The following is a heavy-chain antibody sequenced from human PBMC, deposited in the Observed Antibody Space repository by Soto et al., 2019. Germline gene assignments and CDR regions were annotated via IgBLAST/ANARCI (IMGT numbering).Heavy chain of an antibody. CDR2: IYYTGSS. V-gene: IGHV4-59*01. J-gene: IGHJ4*02. CDR1: GDSINNFH. Sequence: SETMSLTCTVSGDSINNFHWSWIRQPPGKGLEWIGYIYYTGSSNYNPSLKSRVTISVDASKNQFFLRMNSVTAADTAVYYCARGGQLLRPIDYWGQGALVTVSS. CDR3: ARGGQLLRPIDY. D-gene: IGHD2-2*01.